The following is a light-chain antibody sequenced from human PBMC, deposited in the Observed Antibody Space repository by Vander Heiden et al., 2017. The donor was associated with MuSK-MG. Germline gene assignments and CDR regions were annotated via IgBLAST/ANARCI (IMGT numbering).Light chain of an antibody. V-gene: IGLV1-36*01. Sequence: QSALTQEFPVSGTAGQKVTLSCTGNCNNVGSYAVGWYQQISHGGPRVVGLGNSLPSGIPDRFACSKSGTKDSLTITGLQPEEKAEDDCSKQAFHLSTYVFGGGTKITVL. CDR2: GN. J-gene: IGLJ3*02. CDR1: CNNVGSYA. CDR3: SKQAFHLSTYV.